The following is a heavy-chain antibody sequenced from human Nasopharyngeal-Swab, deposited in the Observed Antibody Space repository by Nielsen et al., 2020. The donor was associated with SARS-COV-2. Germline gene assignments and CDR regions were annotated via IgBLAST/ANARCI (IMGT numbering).Heavy chain of an antibody. CDR2: IRSSTSYI. V-gene: IGHV3-21*01. CDR3: ATSGYSSGWIF. Sequence: GESLKISCAASGFIFSTYTMNWVRQAPGKGLEWLSSIRSSTSYIYYADSVKGRSTISRDNAKNSLYLQMNSLRTEDTAVYYCATSGYSSGWIFWGQGTLVTVSS. CDR1: GFIFSTYT. J-gene: IGHJ4*02. D-gene: IGHD6-19*01.